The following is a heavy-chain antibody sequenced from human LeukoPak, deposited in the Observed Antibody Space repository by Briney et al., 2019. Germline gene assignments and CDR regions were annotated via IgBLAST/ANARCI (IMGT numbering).Heavy chain of an antibody. J-gene: IGHJ3*02. Sequence: GGSLRLSCAASGLTFSNFAMSWVRQAPGKGLEWVSAISGGGDSTYYADSVKGRFTISRDNAKNTLYLQMNSLRAEDTAVYYCAKDHYVSGRYDAFDIWGQGTMVTVSS. CDR2: ISGGGDST. CDR3: AKDHYVSGRYDAFDI. D-gene: IGHD3-10*01. CDR1: GLTFSNFA. V-gene: IGHV3-23*01.